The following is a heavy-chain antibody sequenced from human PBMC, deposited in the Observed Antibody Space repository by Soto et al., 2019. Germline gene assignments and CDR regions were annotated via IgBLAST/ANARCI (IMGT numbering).Heavy chain of an antibody. CDR3: ARADERYQHPAGYYYYMDV. V-gene: IGHV3-33*01. CDR2: IWYDGSNK. CDR1: GFTFSSYG. Sequence: GGSLRLSCAASGFTFSSYGMHWVRQAPGKGLEWVAVIWYDGSNKYYADSVKGRFTISRDNSKNTLYLQMNSLRAEDTAVYYCARADERYQHPAGYYYYMDVWGKGTTVTVSS. J-gene: IGHJ6*03. D-gene: IGHD2-2*01.